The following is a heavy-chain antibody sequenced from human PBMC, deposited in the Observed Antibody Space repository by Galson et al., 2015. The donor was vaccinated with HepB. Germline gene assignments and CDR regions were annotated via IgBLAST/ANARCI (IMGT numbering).Heavy chain of an antibody. D-gene: IGHD1-14*01. V-gene: IGHV3-48*01. CDR2: ISGSSNII. CDR1: GFSFSDYS. J-gene: IGHJ1*01. CDR3: ASHSRGTAGTNFQH. Sequence: SLRLSCAASGFSFSDYSMNWVRQAPGKGLEWVSYISGSSNIINYADSVKGRFTVSRDNAKNSLYLQMNSLRGEDTAVYYCASHSRGTAGTNFQHWGQGTLVTVSS.